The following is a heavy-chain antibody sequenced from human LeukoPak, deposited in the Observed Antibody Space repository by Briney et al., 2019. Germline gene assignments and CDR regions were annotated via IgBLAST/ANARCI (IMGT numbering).Heavy chain of an antibody. V-gene: IGHV3-74*01. CDR3: AKVQYYYDSSGYSDAFDI. D-gene: IGHD3-22*01. J-gene: IGHJ3*02. CDR2: INSDGSST. Sequence: PGGSLRLSCAASGFTFSSYWMHWVRQAPGKGLVWVSRINSDGSSTSYADSVKGRFTISRDNAKNTLYLQMNSLRAEDTAVYYCAKVQYYYDSSGYSDAFDIWGQGTMVTVSS. CDR1: GFTFSSYW.